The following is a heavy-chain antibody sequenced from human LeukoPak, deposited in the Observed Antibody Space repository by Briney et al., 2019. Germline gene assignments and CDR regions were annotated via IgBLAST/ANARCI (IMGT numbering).Heavy chain of an antibody. CDR3: ARDGSGNWFDP. D-gene: IGHD2-2*03. Sequence: SETLSLTCAVYGGSFSGYYWNWIRQPPGKGLEWIGEINHSGSTNYNPSLKSRVTISVDTSKNQFSLKLSSVTAADTAVYYCARDGSGNWFDPWGQGTLVTVSS. CDR1: GGSFSGYY. J-gene: IGHJ5*02. CDR2: INHSGST. V-gene: IGHV4-34*01.